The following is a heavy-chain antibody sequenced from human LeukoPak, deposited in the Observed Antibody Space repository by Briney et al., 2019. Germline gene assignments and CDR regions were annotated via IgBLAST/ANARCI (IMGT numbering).Heavy chain of an antibody. Sequence: SETLSLTCTVSSGSISSYYWSWIRQPPGKGLEWIGYIYYSGSTNYNPSLKSRVTISVDTSKNQFSLKLSSVTAADTAVYYCARRGSGRGWFDPWGQGTLVTVSS. CDR2: IYYSGST. CDR1: SGSISSYY. V-gene: IGHV4-59*08. J-gene: IGHJ5*02. CDR3: ARRGSGRGWFDP. D-gene: IGHD3-10*01.